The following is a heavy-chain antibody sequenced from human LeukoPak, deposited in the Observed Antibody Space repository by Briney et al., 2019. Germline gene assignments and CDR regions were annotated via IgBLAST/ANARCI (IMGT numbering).Heavy chain of an antibody. Sequence: ASVKVSCKASGYTFTNYYIHWVRQAPGQGLEWMGWINPNTGGTNYAQRFQGRVTMARDTSISTAYMELSRLRSDDTAVYYCARAGGGLDYWGQGTLVTVPS. V-gene: IGHV1-2*02. J-gene: IGHJ4*02. D-gene: IGHD3-16*01. CDR1: GYTFTNYY. CDR2: INPNTGGT. CDR3: ARAGGGLDY.